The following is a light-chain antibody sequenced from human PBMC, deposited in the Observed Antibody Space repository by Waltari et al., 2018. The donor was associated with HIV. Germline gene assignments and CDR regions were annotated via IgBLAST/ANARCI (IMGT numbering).Light chain of an antibody. J-gene: IGLJ3*02. V-gene: IGLV3-25*03. CDR2: KDK. CDR3: QSADSSGLYWV. CDR1: DLAKQY. Sequence: SYELTQPPSVSVSPGQTASITCGGPDLAKQYVDWYQQKAGQAPLVIMSKDKERPPGIPDRFSGSNSGTTVTLTISPVQSEDEAHYYCQSADSSGLYWVFGGGTKLTVL.